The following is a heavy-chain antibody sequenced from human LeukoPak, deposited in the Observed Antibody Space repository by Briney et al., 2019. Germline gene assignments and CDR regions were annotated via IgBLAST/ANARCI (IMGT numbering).Heavy chain of an antibody. CDR2: IYHSGST. V-gene: IGHV4-30-2*01. Sequence: SETLSLTCAVSGGSISSGGYSWNWIRQPPGKGLEWIGYIYHSGSTYYSPSLKSRVTISVDRSKNQFSLKLNSVTAADTAVYYCARVGAITFGGVIARGPGYYGMDVWGKGTTVIVST. J-gene: IGHJ6*04. CDR3: ARVGAITFGGVIARGPGYYGMDV. D-gene: IGHD3-16*02. CDR1: GGSISSGGYS.